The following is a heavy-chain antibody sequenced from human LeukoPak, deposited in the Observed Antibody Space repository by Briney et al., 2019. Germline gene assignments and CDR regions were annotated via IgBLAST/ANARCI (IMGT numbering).Heavy chain of an antibody. CDR1: GFTFSSYW. V-gene: IGHV3-7*03. CDR2: IKQDGSEI. J-gene: IGHJ4*02. Sequence: PGGSLRLSCAASGFTFSSYWMGWVRQAPGKGLEWVANIKQDGSEIYYVDSVKGRFTISRDNAENSLYLQMNSLRAEDTAIYYCAKSVVNSGTYIPFDSWGQGTLVTVSS. D-gene: IGHD1-26*01. CDR3: AKSVVNSGTYIPFDS.